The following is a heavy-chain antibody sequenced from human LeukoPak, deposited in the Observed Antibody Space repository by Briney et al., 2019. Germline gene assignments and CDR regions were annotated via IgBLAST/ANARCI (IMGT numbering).Heavy chain of an antibody. CDR2: ISSNGGST. Sequence: GGSLRLSCSVSGFTFSSYAMHWVRQAPAKGLEYVSAISSNGGSTYYADSVKGRFTISRDNSKNTLYLQMNSLRAEDTAVYYCAKAYHYYDSSGYYYGHFDYWGQGTLVTVSS. CDR3: AKAYHYYDSSGYYYGHFDY. D-gene: IGHD3-22*01. J-gene: IGHJ4*02. CDR1: GFTFSSYA. V-gene: IGHV3-64*04.